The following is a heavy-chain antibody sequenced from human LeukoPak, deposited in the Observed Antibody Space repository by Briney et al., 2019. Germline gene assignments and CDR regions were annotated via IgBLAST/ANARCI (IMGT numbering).Heavy chain of an antibody. CDR3: ARDPKDEVAYMIVYDRAFDI. D-gene: IGHD3-22*01. Sequence: PGGSLRLSCAASGFTFSSYSMNWVRQAPGKGLEWVSSISSSSSYIYYADSVKGRFTISRDNAKNSLYLQMNSLRAEDTAVYYCARDPKDEVAYMIVYDRAFDIWGQGTMVTVSS. CDR2: ISSSSSYI. V-gene: IGHV3-21*01. CDR1: GFTFSSYS. J-gene: IGHJ3*02.